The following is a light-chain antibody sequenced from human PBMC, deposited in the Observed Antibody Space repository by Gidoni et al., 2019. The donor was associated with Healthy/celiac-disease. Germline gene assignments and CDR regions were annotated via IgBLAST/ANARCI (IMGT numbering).Light chain of an antibody. CDR2: DAS. Sequence: EIVLTQSPATLSLSPGERATLSCRASQSVSSYLAWYPQKPGQAPRLFIYDASNRATGIPARFSGSGSGTDFTLTIRSLEPEDFAVYYCQQRSNWPLTFGGGTKVEIK. CDR3: QQRSNWPLT. CDR1: QSVSSY. J-gene: IGKJ4*01. V-gene: IGKV3-11*01.